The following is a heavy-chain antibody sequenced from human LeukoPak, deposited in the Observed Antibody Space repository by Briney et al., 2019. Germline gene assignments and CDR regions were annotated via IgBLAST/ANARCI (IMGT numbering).Heavy chain of an antibody. Sequence: EASVKVSCKASGGTFSSYAISWVRQAPGQGLEWMGRIIPILGIANYAQKFQGRVTITADKSTSTAYMELSSLRSEDTAMYYCARFDSSGYIDYWGQGTLVTVSS. CDR1: GGTFSSYA. J-gene: IGHJ4*02. D-gene: IGHD3-22*01. CDR2: IIPILGIA. CDR3: ARFDSSGYIDY. V-gene: IGHV1-69*04.